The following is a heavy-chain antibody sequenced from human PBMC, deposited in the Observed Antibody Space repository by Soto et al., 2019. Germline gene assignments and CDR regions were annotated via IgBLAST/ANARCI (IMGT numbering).Heavy chain of an antibody. Sequence: QLQLQESGSGLVKPSQTLSLTCAVTGGSISSGGYSWTWIRQPPGRGLEWIGYISQSGSTYYNPSLKSRVAISVDRSRNQFSLKLSPVTAADTAVYYCARYDDYGYYFDSWGQGTLVTVSS. CDR2: ISQSGST. J-gene: IGHJ4*02. CDR3: ARYDDYGYYFDS. V-gene: IGHV4-30-2*01. D-gene: IGHD4-17*01. CDR1: GGSISSGGYS.